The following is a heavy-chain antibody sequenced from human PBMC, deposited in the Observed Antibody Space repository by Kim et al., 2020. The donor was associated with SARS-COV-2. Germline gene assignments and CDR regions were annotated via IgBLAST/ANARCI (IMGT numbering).Heavy chain of an antibody. V-gene: IGHV1-2*04. J-gene: IGHJ4*02. Sequence: SAQKFQGWVTMTRDSSISTAYMELSRLRSDDTAVYYCSRDGNWNNPFDSWGQGTLVTVSS. D-gene: IGHD1-1*01. CDR3: SRDGNWNNPFDS.